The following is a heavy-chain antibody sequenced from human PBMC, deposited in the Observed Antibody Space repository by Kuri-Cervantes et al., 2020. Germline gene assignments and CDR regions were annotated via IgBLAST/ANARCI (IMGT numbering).Heavy chain of an antibody. D-gene: IGHD3-10*01. V-gene: IGHV1-8*01. CDR3: ARVRLVRGVIMYGTAFDY. Sequence: ASVKVSCKASGYTFTSYDINWVRQATGQGLEWMGWMNPNSGNTGYAQKFQGRVTMTRDTSTSTAYMELSSLRSEDTAMYYCARVRLVRGVIMYGTAFDYWGQGTLVTVSS. CDR2: MNPNSGNT. J-gene: IGHJ4*02. CDR1: GYTFTSYD.